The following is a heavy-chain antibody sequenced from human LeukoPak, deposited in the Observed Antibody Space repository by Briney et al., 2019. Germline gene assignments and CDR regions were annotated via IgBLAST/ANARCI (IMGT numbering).Heavy chain of an antibody. CDR1: GGSISSYY. V-gene: IGHV4-59*08. Sequence: SETLSLTCTVSGGSISSYYWSWIRQPPGKGLEWIGYIYYSGSTNYNPSLKSRVTISVDTSKNQFSLKLSSVTAADTAVYYCARHVPTGPYSSSWSFYYYYGMDVWGQGTTVTVSS. CDR2: IYYSGST. J-gene: IGHJ6*02. CDR3: ARHVPTGPYSSSWSFYYYYGMDV. D-gene: IGHD6-13*01.